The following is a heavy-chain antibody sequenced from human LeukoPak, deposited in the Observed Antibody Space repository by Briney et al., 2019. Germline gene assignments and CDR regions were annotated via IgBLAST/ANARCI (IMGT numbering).Heavy chain of an antibody. J-gene: IGHJ4*02. CDR1: GGSISSYY. D-gene: IGHD1-26*01. CDR2: IYYSGST. CDR3: ARVGPVGATQPSDY. Sequence: PSETLSLTCTVSGGSISSYYWSWIRQPPGKGLEWIGYIYYSGSTNYNPSLKSRVTISVDTSKNQFSLKLSSVTAADTAVYYCARVGPVGATQPSDYWGQGTLVTVSS. V-gene: IGHV4-59*01.